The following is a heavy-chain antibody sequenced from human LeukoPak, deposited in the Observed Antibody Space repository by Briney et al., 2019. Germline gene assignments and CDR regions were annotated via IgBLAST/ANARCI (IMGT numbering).Heavy chain of an antibody. J-gene: IGHJ5*02. D-gene: IGHD3-16*01. Sequence: ASVKVSCKASGYTFTGYYMHWVRQAPGQGLEWMGWINPKNGGANYAPSFQGRVTMTRDRSISTVYMELTRLTSDDTSVFYCARVSFWESPINWFDPWGEGTLVTVSS. CDR1: GYTFTGYY. CDR2: INPKNGGA. CDR3: ARVSFWESPINWFDP. V-gene: IGHV1-2*07.